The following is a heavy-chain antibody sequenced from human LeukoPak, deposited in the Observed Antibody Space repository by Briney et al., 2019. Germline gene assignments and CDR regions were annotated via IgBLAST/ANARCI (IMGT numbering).Heavy chain of an antibody. CDR2: IYYSGST. CDR3: ARGIVVPAHLDY. CDR1: GGSISSYY. V-gene: IGHV4-59*01. Sequence: PSETLSLTCTVSGGSISSYYWSWIRQPPGKGLEWIGYIYYSGSTNYNPSLKSRVTISVDTSKNQFSLKLSSVTAADTAVYYCARGIVVPAHLDYWGQGTLVTVSS. J-gene: IGHJ4*02. D-gene: IGHD2-2*01.